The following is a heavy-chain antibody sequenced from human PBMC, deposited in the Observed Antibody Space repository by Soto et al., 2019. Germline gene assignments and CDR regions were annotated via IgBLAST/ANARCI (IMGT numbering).Heavy chain of an antibody. CDR2: ISSSGSTI. CDR1: GFTFSDYY. V-gene: IGHV3-11*01. D-gene: IGHD3-3*01. J-gene: IGHJ6*03. CDR3: ARGFTIRYYPTFSGNYYMDV. Sequence: GGSLRLSCAASGFTFSDYYMSWIRQAPGKGLEWVSYISSSGSTIYYADSVKGRFTISRDNAKNSLYLQMNSLRAEDTAVYYCARGFTIRYYPTFSGNYYMDVWGKGTTVTVSS.